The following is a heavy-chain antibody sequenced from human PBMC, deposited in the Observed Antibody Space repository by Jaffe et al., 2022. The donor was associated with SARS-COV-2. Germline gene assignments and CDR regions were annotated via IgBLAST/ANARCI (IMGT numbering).Heavy chain of an antibody. Sequence: QVQLVQSGAEVKKPGSSVKVSCKASGGTFSSYTISWVRQAPGQGLEWMGRIIPILGIANYAQKFQGRVTITADKSTSTAYMELSSLRSEDTAVYYCARERRGGDIVVVVAARGNDRRYFDLWGRGTLVTVSS. D-gene: IGHD2-15*01. CDR1: GGTFSSYT. CDR3: ARERRGGDIVVVVAARGNDRRYFDL. V-gene: IGHV1-69*08. J-gene: IGHJ2*01. CDR2: IIPILGIA.